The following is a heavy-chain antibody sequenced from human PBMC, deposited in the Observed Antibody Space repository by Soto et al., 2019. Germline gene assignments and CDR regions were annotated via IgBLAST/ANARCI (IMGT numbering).Heavy chain of an antibody. Sequence: ASVKVSCKASGGTFSSYAISWVRQAPGQGLEWMGGIIPIFATANYAQKFQGRVMITVDESTSTAYMELSSLRSEDTAVYYCARSVNFRYQLLKRGMDVWGQGTTVTVSS. CDR1: GGTFSSYA. D-gene: IGHD2-2*01. CDR2: IIPIFATA. CDR3: ARSVNFRYQLLKRGMDV. J-gene: IGHJ6*02. V-gene: IGHV1-69*13.